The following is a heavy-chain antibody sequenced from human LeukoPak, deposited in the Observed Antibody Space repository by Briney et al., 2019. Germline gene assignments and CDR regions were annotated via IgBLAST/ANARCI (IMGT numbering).Heavy chain of an antibody. J-gene: IGHJ4*02. CDR1: GYTFTSYG. Sequence: GASVKVSCKASGYTFTSYGISWVRQAPGQGLEWMGWISAYNGNTNYAQKLQGRVTMTTDTSTSTAYMELRSLRSDDTAVYYCASTRSWNDGPALDYWGQGTLVTVSS. V-gene: IGHV1-18*01. CDR2: ISAYNGNT. D-gene: IGHD1-1*01. CDR3: ASTRSWNDGPALDY.